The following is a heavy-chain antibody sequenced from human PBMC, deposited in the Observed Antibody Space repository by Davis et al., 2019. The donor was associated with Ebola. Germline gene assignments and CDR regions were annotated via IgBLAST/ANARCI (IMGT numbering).Heavy chain of an antibody. D-gene: IGHD3/OR15-3a*01. CDR2: ISSSSTYI. Sequence: GESLKISCAVSGFIFSPYSMIWVRQAPGKGLEWVSSISSSSTYIYYADSLEGRFTISRDNAKNSLYLQMNSLRTEDTAFYYCAKDLDLRGVYYFDYWGQGTLVTVSS. CDR3: AKDLDLRGVYYFDY. V-gene: IGHV3-21*04. J-gene: IGHJ4*02. CDR1: GFIFSPYS.